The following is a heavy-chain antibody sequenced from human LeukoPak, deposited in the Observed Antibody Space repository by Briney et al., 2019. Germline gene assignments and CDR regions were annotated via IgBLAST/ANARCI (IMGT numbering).Heavy chain of an antibody. CDR2: INPISGAT. Sequence: GASVKVSCKASGYTFISYYIHWVRQAPGHGLEWMGIINPISGATDYAQKFQGRVTMTRDTSTSTVYMELSSLRSEDTAMYYCARLPYRDGVAQDYWGQGTLVTVSP. CDR3: ARLPYRDGVAQDY. J-gene: IGHJ4*02. CDR1: GYTFISYY. D-gene: IGHD3-16*02. V-gene: IGHV1-46*01.